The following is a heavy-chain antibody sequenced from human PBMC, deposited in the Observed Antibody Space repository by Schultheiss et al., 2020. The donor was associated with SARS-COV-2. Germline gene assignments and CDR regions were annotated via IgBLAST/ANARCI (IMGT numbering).Heavy chain of an antibody. D-gene: IGHD3-10*01. CDR3: ARDFTYYGSGKELDY. CDR1: GFTFSSYG. V-gene: IGHV3-30*03. CDR2: ISYDGKRK. J-gene: IGHJ4*02. Sequence: GGSLRLSCAASGFTFSSYGMHWVRQAPGKGLEWVAVISYDGKRKYYADFVKGRLTISRDNSKNTLDLQMNSLRGEDTAVYYCARDFTYYGSGKELDYWGQGTLVTVSS.